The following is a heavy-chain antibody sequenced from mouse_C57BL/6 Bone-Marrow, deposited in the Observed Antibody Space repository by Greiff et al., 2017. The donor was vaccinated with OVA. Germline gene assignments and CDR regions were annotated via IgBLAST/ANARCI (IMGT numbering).Heavy chain of an antibody. CDR2: IWTGGGT. V-gene: IGHV2-9-1*01. CDR3: ARNPDGYYDPMFAY. J-gene: IGHJ3*01. CDR1: GFSLTSYA. D-gene: IGHD2-3*01. Sequence: VQLQESGPGLVAPSQSLSITCTVSGFSLTSYAISWVRQPPGKGLEWLGVIWTGGGTNYNSALKSRLSISKDNSKSQVFLKMNSLQTDDTARYYCARNPDGYYDPMFAYWGQGTLVTVSA.